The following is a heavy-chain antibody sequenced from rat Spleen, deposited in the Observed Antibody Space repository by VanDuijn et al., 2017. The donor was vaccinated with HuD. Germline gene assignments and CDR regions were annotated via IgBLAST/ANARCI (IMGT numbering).Heavy chain of an antibody. Sequence: EVQLVESGGGLVQPGRSLKLSCTASGFTFSNYVMAWVRQAPTKGLEWVATINYDGSSTHYRDSMKGRFTISRDNAKSTLYLQMDSLRSEDTATYCARLGIAAKGNWFAYWGQGTLVTVSS. CDR2: INYDGSST. V-gene: IGHV5-29*01. CDR3: ARLGIAAKGNWFAY. J-gene: IGHJ3*01. D-gene: IGHD1-2*01. CDR1: GFTFSNYV.